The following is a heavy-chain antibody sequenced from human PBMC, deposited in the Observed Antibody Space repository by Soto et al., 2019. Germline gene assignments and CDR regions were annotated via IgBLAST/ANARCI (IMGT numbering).Heavy chain of an antibody. V-gene: IGHV1-69*06. CDR3: ASGYLGLFWSGKDPRTWFYGMDV. CDR2: IIPFFPKT. CDR1: GGSFNDYT. J-gene: IGHJ6*02. Sequence: QAQLVQSGAEVKKPGSSVTVSCKASGGSFNDYTFSWVRQAPGQGLEWMGGIIPFFPKTDYAQKFQGRVTMSTNKSTGTVNMVLGSLRSEDTAVYYCASGYLGLFWSGKDPRTWFYGMDVWGQGTTVTVSS. D-gene: IGHD3-3*01.